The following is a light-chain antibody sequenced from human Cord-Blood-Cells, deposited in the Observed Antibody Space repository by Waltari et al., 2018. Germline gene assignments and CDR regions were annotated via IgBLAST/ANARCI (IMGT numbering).Light chain of an antibody. J-gene: IGLJ2*01. V-gene: IGLV2-14*01. CDR2: EFS. CDR3: SSYTSSSTLGV. CDR1: SSDVGGYNY. Sequence: QSTLTQPASVSGSPGQSITISCTGTSSDVGGYNYVSWSQQHPGKAPKLMIYEFSNRPSGVSNRFSGSKSGNTASLTISGLQAEDEADYYCSSYTSSSTLGVFGGGTKLTVL.